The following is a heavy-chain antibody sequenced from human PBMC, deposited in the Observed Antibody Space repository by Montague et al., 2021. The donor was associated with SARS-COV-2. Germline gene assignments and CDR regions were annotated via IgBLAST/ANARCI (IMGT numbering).Heavy chain of an antibody. J-gene: IGHJ4*02. CDR3: ARIRSDPPLLYLGVWDYYFDL. Sequence: PAVVKPTQTLTLTCTVSGFSLNNRLGVTWIRQPPGKALEWLAHIFLNGEQSVTTSLKTRVTVSRDTSKNQVVLSMTNVDPADTATYYCARIRSDPPLLYLGVWDYYFDLWGQGILVSVSS. CDR1: GFSLNNRLG. CDR2: IFLNGEQ. D-gene: IGHD3-16*02. V-gene: IGHV2-26*01.